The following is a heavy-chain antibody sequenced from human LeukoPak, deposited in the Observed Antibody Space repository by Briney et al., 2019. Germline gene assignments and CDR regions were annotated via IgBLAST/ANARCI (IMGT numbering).Heavy chain of an antibody. J-gene: IGHJ3*02. V-gene: IGHV4-59*01. CDR3: ARSHPPASYGDYGEDDAFDI. CDR2: IYYSGST. CDR1: GGSISSYY. D-gene: IGHD4-17*01. Sequence: SETLSLTCTVSGGSISSYYWSWIRQPPGKGLEWIGYIYYSGSTNYNPSLKSRVTISVDTSKNQFSLKLSSVTAADTAVYYCARSHPPASYGDYGEDDAFDIWGQGTMVTVSS.